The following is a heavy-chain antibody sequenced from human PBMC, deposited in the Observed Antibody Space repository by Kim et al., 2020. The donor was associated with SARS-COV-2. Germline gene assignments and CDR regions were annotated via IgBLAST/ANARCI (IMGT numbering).Heavy chain of an antibody. CDR3: ATFIRCGGGDCYSGD. CDR2: VYYSGSI. Sequence: SETLSLTCTVSGDSISSSSYYWGWIRQPPGKGLEWIGSVYYSGSIYYNPSLKSRVTISVDTSKNQFSLKLSSVTAADTAVYYCATFIRCGGGDCYSGDWGQGTLVTVSS. D-gene: IGHD2-21*02. J-gene: IGHJ4*02. V-gene: IGHV4-39*01. CDR1: GDSISSSSYY.